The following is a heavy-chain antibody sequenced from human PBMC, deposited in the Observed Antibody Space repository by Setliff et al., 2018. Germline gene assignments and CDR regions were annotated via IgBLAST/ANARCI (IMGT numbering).Heavy chain of an antibody. V-gene: IGHV3-23*01. D-gene: IGHD3-22*01. CDR3: ARDRISRYYDSGAHAFDI. CDR2: ITDDGGTT. Sequence: GGSLRLSCAASGFTFFSYTMNWVRQAPGKGLEWVSAITDDGGTTHYAGSVKGRFTIARDNSNSTLYLQMNSLRAEDTAVYYCARDRISRYYDSGAHAFDIWGQGTMVAVSS. CDR1: GFTFFSYT. J-gene: IGHJ3*02.